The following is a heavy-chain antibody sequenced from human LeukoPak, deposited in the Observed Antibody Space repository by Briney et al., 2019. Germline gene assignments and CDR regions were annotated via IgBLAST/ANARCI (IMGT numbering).Heavy chain of an antibody. CDR1: GGSIRSYY. J-gene: IGHJ6*02. D-gene: IGHD5-12*01. V-gene: IGHV4-4*07. Sequence: SETLSLTCTVSGGSIRSYYWSWIRQPAGKGLEWIGRIYTSGSTNYNPSLKSRVTMSVDTSKNQFSLKLSSVTAADTAVYYCARDLGVATAAWYYYYGMDVWGQGTTVTVSS. CDR2: IYTSGST. CDR3: ARDLGVATAAWYYYYGMDV.